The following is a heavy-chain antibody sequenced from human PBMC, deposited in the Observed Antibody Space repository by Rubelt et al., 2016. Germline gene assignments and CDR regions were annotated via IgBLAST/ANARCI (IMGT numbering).Heavy chain of an antibody. CDR3: AREYNYGYSSSVYHFDY. J-gene: IGHJ4*02. CDR1: GFLFSSHW. Sequence: ASGFLFSSHWMSWVRQAPGKGLEWVANINQDGGERYYVDSVKGRFTISRDNAKNSLYLQMDSLRAEDTAVYYCAREYNYGYSSSVYHFDYWGQGTQVTVSS. V-gene: IGHV3-7*04. D-gene: IGHD3-10*01. CDR2: INQDGGER.